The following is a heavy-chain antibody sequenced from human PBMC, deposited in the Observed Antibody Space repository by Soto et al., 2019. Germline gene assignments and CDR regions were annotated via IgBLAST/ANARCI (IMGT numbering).Heavy chain of an antibody. V-gene: IGHV3-30*18. J-gene: IGHJ4*02. CDR3: VKERTGTWDFDY. Sequence: QVQLVESGGGVVQPGRSLRLSCAASGFTFRSLGMHWVRQAPGKGLEWVAVISYDGSEKYYADSVKGRFTISRDNSKNTLSLQMNSLRAEDTAVYYCVKERTGTWDFDYWGQGTLVTVSS. CDR1: GFTFRSLG. D-gene: IGHD1-26*01. CDR2: ISYDGSEK.